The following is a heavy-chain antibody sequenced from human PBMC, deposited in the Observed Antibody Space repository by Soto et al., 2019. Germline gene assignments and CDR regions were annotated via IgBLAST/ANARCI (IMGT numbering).Heavy chain of an antibody. V-gene: IGHV3-23*01. Sequence: GGSLRLSCAASGFTFSSYAMSWVRQAPGKGLEWVSAISGSGGSTYYADSVKGRFTISRDNSKNTLYLQMNSLRAEDTAVYYCAKAGEYYDFWPTQKYYYYYMDVWGKGTTVTVSS. CDR2: ISGSGGST. CDR3: AKAGEYYDFWPTQKYYYYYMDV. D-gene: IGHD3-3*01. CDR1: GFTFSSYA. J-gene: IGHJ6*03.